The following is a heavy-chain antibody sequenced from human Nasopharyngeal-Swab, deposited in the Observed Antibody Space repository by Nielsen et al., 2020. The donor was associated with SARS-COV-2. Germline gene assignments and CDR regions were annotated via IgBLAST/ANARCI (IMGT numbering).Heavy chain of an antibody. CDR1: GFTFSSYE. Sequence: GGSLRLSCAASGFTFSSYEMNWVRQAPGKGLEWASYISSSGSTIYYADSVKGRFTISGDNAKNSLYLEMESLRVEDTAVYYCARGLSITYFYYGMDVWGQGTSVTVSS. D-gene: IGHD1-14*01. CDR2: ISSSGSTI. CDR3: ARGLSITYFYYGMDV. V-gene: IGHV3-48*03. J-gene: IGHJ6*02.